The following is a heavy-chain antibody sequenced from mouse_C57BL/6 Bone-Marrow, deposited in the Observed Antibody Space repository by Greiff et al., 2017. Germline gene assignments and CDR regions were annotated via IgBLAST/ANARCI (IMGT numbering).Heavy chain of an antibody. J-gene: IGHJ3*01. CDR2: IDPSDSDT. Sequence: QVQLQQPGAELVKPGASVKLSCKASGYTFTSYWMQWVKQRPGEGLEWIGEIDPSDSDTNYNQKFKGKATLTVDTSSSTAYMQLSSLTSEESAVYYCARPAVVTKAWFAYWGQGTLVTVSA. V-gene: IGHV1-50*01. D-gene: IGHD2-1*01. CDR3: ARPAVVTKAWFAY. CDR1: GYTFTSYW.